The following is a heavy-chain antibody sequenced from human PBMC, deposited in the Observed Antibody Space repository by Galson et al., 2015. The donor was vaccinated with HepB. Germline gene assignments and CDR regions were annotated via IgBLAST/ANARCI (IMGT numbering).Heavy chain of an antibody. J-gene: IGHJ2*01. CDR1: GGSFSGYY. CDR3: ARGLRLRSYYYGSGSYWYFDL. CDR2: INHSGST. D-gene: IGHD3-10*01. Sequence: ETLSLTCAVYGGSFSGYYWSWIRQPPGKGLEWIGEINHSGSTNYNPSLKSRVTISVDTSKNQFSLKLSSVTAADTAVYYCARGLRLRSYYYGSGSYWYFDLWGRGTLVTVSS. V-gene: IGHV4-34*01.